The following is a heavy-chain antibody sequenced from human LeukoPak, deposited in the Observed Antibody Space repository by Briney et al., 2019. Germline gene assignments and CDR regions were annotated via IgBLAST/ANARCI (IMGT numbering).Heavy chain of an antibody. CDR3: ARARVVPAAINAFDI. Sequence: PGGSLRLSCAASGFTFSSYSMNWVRQAPGKGLEWVSSISSSSSNIYYADSVKGRFTISRDNAKNSLYLQMNSLRAEDTAVYYCARARVVPAAINAFDIWGQGTMVTVSS. D-gene: IGHD2-2*02. CDR2: ISSSSSNI. J-gene: IGHJ3*02. V-gene: IGHV3-21*01. CDR1: GFTFSSYS.